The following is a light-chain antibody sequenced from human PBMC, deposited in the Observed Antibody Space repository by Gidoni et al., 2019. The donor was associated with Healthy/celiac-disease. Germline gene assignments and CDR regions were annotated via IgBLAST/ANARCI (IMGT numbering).Light chain of an antibody. Sequence: SYELTQPPPVSVSPGQTASITCSGDNLGDKYACWYQQKPGQSPVLVIYQDSKRPSGIPERFSGSNSGNTATLTISGTQAMDEADYYCQAWDSSTYVFGTGTKVTVL. CDR3: QAWDSSTYV. J-gene: IGLJ1*01. CDR1: NLGDKY. V-gene: IGLV3-1*01. CDR2: QDS.